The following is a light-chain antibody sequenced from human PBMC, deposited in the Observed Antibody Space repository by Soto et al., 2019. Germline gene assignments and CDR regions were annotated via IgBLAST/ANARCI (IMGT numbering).Light chain of an antibody. CDR3: CSYAASYTLV. J-gene: IGLJ2*01. Sequence: QPVLAQPRSVSGSPGQSVTISCSGTSSDVGGYNSVSWYQQFPGKAPKLMIYDVTKRPSGVPDRFSGSKSGNTASLTISGLKAEYEADYYCCSYAASYTLVFGGGTKLTVL. CDR1: SSDVGGYNS. CDR2: DVT. V-gene: IGLV2-11*01.